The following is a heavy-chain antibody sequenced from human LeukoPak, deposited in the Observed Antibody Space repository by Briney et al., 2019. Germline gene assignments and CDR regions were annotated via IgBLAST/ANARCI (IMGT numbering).Heavy chain of an antibody. V-gene: IGHV4-59*01. CDR1: GPSISSYA. D-gene: IGHD6-6*01. CDR2: IYYSGST. J-gene: IGHJ4*02. Sequence: SETLSLTCTASGPSISSYAWSWIRQPPGKGLEWIGYIYYSGSTSYNPSLKSRVTISLDTSKNQFSLKLSSVTAADTAVYYCAREYSSSSGHFDFWGQGTLVTVSS. CDR3: AREYSSSSGHFDF.